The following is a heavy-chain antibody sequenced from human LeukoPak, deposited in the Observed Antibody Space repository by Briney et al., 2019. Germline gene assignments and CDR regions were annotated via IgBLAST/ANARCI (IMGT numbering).Heavy chain of an antibody. Sequence: SETLSLTCAVYGGSFSGYYWSWIRQPPGKGLEWIGEINHSGSTNYNPSLKGRVTISVDTSKNQFSLKLSSVTAADTAVYYCARVRIAAPSGHWFDPWGQGTLVTVSS. V-gene: IGHV4-34*01. D-gene: IGHD6-13*01. J-gene: IGHJ5*02. CDR2: INHSGST. CDR1: GGSFSGYY. CDR3: ARVRIAAPSGHWFDP.